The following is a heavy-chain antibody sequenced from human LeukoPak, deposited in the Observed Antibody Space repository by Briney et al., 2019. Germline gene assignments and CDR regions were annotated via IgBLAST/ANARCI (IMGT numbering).Heavy chain of an antibody. D-gene: IGHD6-19*01. Sequence: SGTLSLTCTVSGASIIGPKWWNWVRLSPGKGMEWIGEIFHTGCTHYNPSLKSRVTISVDTSKNQFSLILTSVTDADTAVYYCATSSGWYRYDSWGQGTLVTVSS. J-gene: IGHJ4*02. CDR3: ATSSGWYRYDS. CDR2: IFHTGCT. V-gene: IGHV4-4*02. CDR1: GASIIGPKW.